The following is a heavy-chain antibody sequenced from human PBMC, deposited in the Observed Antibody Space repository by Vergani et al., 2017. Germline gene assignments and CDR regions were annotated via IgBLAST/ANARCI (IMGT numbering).Heavy chain of an antibody. J-gene: IGHJ6*04. CDR2: ISSSSSYI. V-gene: IGHV3-21*01. Sequence: EVQLVESGGGLVQPGGSLRLSCAASGFTFSSYSMNWVRQAPGKGLEWVSSISSSSSYIYYADSVKGRFTISRDNAKNSLYLQMNSLRAEDTAVYYCARDNSGYDDDYYYYYGMDVWGKGTTVTVSS. D-gene: IGHD5-12*01. CDR1: GFTFSSYS. CDR3: ARDNSGYDDDYYYYYGMDV.